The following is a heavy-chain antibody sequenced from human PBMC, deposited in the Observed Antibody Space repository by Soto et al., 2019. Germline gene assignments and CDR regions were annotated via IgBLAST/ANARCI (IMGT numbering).Heavy chain of an antibody. V-gene: IGHV3-74*01. D-gene: IGHD2-2*02. J-gene: IGHJ6*02. CDR3: ARVPPGVVPGAIPAYGMDV. CDR1: GFTFSSYW. CDR2: INSDGSST. Sequence: HAGSLRLSCAASGFTFSSYWVHWVRQAPGKGPVWVSRINSDGSSTSYADSVKGRFTISRDNAKNTLYLQMNSLRAEDTAVYYCARVPPGVVPGAIPAYGMDVWGQGTTVTVSS.